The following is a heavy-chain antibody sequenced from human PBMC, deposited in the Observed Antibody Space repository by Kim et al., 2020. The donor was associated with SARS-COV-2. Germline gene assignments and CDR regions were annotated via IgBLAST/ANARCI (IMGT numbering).Heavy chain of an antibody. D-gene: IGHD3-22*01. J-gene: IGHJ4*02. V-gene: IGHV1-69*04. Sequence: QRFQGRVTITADKSTSTAYMELSSLRSEDTAVYYCARASFFYESSGYHFDYWGQGTLVTVSS. CDR3: ARASFFYESSGYHFDY.